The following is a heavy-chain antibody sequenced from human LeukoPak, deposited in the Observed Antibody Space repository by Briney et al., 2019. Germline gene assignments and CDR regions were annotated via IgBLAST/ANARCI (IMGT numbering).Heavy chain of an antibody. CDR2: IFYSGST. CDR1: GGSISSYY. CDR3: AREDRVAAGATSWFDP. D-gene: IGHD6-13*01. Sequence: SETLSLTCTVSGGSISSYYWSWIRQPPGKGLEWIGYIFYSGSTYYNPSLKSRVTISVDTSNNQFSLKLSSVTAADTAVYYCAREDRVAAGATSWFDPWGQGTLVTVSS. V-gene: IGHV4-59*06. J-gene: IGHJ5*02.